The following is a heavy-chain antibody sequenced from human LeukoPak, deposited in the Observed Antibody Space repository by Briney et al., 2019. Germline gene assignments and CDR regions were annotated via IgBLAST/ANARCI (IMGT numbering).Heavy chain of an antibody. CDR1: GGSISSSSYY. V-gene: IGHV4-39*01. Sequence: SETLSLTCTVSGGSISSSSYYWGWIRQPPGKGLEWIGSIYYSGSTYYNPSLKSRATISVDTSKNQFSLKLSSVTAADTAVYYCAENYDILTGYPSRWGQGTLVTVSS. CDR2: IYYSGST. CDR3: AENYDILTGYPSR. D-gene: IGHD3-9*01. J-gene: IGHJ4*02.